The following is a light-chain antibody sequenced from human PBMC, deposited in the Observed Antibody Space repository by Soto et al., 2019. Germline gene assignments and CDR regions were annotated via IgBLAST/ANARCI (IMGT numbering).Light chain of an antibody. Sequence: QSALTQPRSVSGSPGQSVTISCTGTSSDVGGYNYVSWYQQHPGKAPKLMIYDVSKRPSGVPDRFSGSKSGNTASLTISGLQAEDEADYYCCSYAGVDYVFGTGTRSPS. J-gene: IGLJ1*01. V-gene: IGLV2-11*01. CDR2: DVS. CDR1: SSDVGGYNY. CDR3: CSYAGVDYV.